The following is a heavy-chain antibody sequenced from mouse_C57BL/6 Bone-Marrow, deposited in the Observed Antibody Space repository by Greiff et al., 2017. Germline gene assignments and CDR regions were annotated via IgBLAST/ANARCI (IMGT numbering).Heavy chain of an antibody. D-gene: IGHD1-1*01. Sequence: EVKLQESGPGLAKPSQPLSLTCSVTGYSITSDYWNWIRKFPGNKLEYMGYISYSGSTYYNPSLKSRISITRDTSKNQYYLQLNSVTTEDTATYYCARFITTVVATRYWYFDVWGTGTTVTVSS. CDR2: ISYSGST. V-gene: IGHV3-8*01. CDR1: GYSITSDY. J-gene: IGHJ1*03. CDR3: ARFITTVVATRYWYFDV.